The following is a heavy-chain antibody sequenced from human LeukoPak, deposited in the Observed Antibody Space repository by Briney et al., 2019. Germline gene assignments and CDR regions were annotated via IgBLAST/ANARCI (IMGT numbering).Heavy chain of an antibody. CDR3: ARGGYYGSGNDFRFDP. CDR2: ISSNGGST. V-gene: IGHV3-64*01. CDR1: GFRFSSYA. Sequence: GGSLRLSCAASGFRFSSYAMHWVRQAPGKGLEYVSAISSNGGSTYYANAVKGRFTISRDNSKNTLYLQMGSLRAEDTAVYYCARGGYYGSGNDFRFDPWGQGTLVTVSS. J-gene: IGHJ5*02. D-gene: IGHD3-10*01.